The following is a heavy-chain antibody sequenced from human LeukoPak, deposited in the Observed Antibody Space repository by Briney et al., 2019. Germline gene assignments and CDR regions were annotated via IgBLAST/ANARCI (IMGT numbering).Heavy chain of an antibody. Sequence: SVTVSCTASGYTFTSYGISWVRQAPGQGLEWMGGIIPIFGTANYAQKFQGRVTITADESTSTAYMELSSLRSEDTAVYYCARYCSGGSCYFYGPDYWGQGTLVTVSS. CDR1: GYTFTSYG. J-gene: IGHJ4*02. D-gene: IGHD2-15*01. CDR2: IIPIFGTA. CDR3: ARYCSGGSCYFYGPDY. V-gene: IGHV1-69*13.